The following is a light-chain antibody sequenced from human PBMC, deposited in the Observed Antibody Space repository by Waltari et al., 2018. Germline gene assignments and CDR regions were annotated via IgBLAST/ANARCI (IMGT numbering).Light chain of an antibody. CDR2: EVT. J-gene: IGLJ3*02. CDR1: SGDVGSY. CDR3: STYAGNDKLV. V-gene: IGLV2-8*01. Sequence: QSALTQPPSASGSPGQSVTISCTATSGDVGSYVSWYQQHPGRAPKVLIFEVTKRPSGVPHRFSGSGSDNTASLTVSGLQAEDEADYYGSTYAGNDKLVFGGGTKVTVL.